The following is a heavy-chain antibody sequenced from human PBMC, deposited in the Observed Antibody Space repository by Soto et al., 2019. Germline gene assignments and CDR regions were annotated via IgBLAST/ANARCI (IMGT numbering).Heavy chain of an antibody. J-gene: IGHJ4*02. CDR2: IIPIFGTA. D-gene: IGHD3-9*01. Sequence: SVKVSCKASGGTFSSYAISWVRQAPGQGLEWMGGIIPIFGTANYAQKYQGRVTITADESTSTAYMELSSLRSEDTAVYYCARVHHSILTGYLHYWGQGTLVTVSS. CDR3: ARVHHSILTGYLHY. CDR1: GGTFSSYA. V-gene: IGHV1-69*13.